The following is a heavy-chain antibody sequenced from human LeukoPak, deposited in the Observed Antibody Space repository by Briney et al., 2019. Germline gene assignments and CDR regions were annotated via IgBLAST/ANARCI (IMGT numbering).Heavy chain of an antibody. Sequence: ASVKVSCKASGYTFTSYDINWVRQATGQGLEWMGWMNPNSGNTGYAQKFQGRVTMTRNTSISTAYMELSSLRSEDTAVYYCAISQLPEGWFDPWGQGTLVTVSS. V-gene: IGHV1-8*01. CDR3: AISQLPEGWFDP. J-gene: IGHJ5*02. CDR1: GYTFTSYD. CDR2: MNPNSGNT. D-gene: IGHD5-18*01.